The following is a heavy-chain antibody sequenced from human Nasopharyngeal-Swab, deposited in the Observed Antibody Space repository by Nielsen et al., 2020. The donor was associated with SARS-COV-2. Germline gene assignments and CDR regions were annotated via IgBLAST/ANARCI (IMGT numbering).Heavy chain of an antibody. CDR3: ARSGCTSTSCYAGLDY. J-gene: IGHJ4*02. D-gene: IGHD2-2*01. CDR1: GFTFSSYA. CDR2: ISYDGSNK. V-gene: IGHV3-30*04. Sequence: GESLKISCAASGFTFSSYAMHWVRQAPGKGLEWVAVISYDGSNKYYADSVKGRFTISRDNSKNTLYLQMNSLRAEDTAVYYCARSGCTSTSCYAGLDYWGQGTLVTVSS.